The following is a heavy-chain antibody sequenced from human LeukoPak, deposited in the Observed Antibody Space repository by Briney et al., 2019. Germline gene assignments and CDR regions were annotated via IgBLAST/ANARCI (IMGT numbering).Heavy chain of an antibody. J-gene: IGHJ4*02. CDR2: IKSKKDGETT. V-gene: IGHV3-15*01. CDR1: GFTFKMAW. Sequence: GGSLRLSCAASGFTFKMAWMSWARQAPGKGLEWVGRIKSKKDGETTEYAAPVKGRITISRDDSKNTLYLQVSSLQTEDTAVYYCIREYYDVYFWGQGTLVTVSS. D-gene: IGHD3-3*01. CDR3: IREYYDVYF.